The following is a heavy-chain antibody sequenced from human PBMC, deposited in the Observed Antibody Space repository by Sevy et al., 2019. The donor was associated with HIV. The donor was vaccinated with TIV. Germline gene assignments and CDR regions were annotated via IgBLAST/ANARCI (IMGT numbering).Heavy chain of an antibody. V-gene: IGHV3-23*01. CDR2: ISGSGGST. D-gene: IGHD5-12*01. Sequence: QLGGSLRLSCVASGFTFSSYAMSWVRQAPGKGLEWVSTISGSGGSTYYADSVKGRFTISRDNSKNTLYLQMNSLRAEDTAVYYCAGPEIYRGYDYYFDYWGQGTLVTVSS. J-gene: IGHJ4*02. CDR1: GFTFSSYA. CDR3: AGPEIYRGYDYYFDY.